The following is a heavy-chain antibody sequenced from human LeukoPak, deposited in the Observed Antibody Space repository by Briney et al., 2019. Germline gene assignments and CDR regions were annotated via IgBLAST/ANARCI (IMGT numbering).Heavy chain of an antibody. Sequence: PSETLSLICAVYGGSFSGYYWSWIRQPPGKGLEWIGEINHSGSPNHNPSLKSRVTISVDTSKNQFSLKLTSVTAADTAVFYCARGGTWPSYSDYWGQGILVTVSS. CDR2: INHSGSP. J-gene: IGHJ4*02. V-gene: IGHV4-34*01. CDR1: GGSFSGYY. D-gene: IGHD5-12*01. CDR3: ARGGTWPSYSDY.